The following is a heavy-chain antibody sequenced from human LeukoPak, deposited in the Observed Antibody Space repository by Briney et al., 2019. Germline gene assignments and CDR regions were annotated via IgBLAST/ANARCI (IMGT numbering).Heavy chain of an antibody. Sequence: PGRSLRLSCAASGFTFDDYAMHWVRQAPGKGLEWVSGISWNSGSIGYADSVKGRFTISRGNAKNSLYLQMNSLRAEDTALYYCARGYYYDSSGRMDVWGKGTTVTVSS. CDR3: ARGYYYDSSGRMDV. D-gene: IGHD3-22*01. V-gene: IGHV3-9*01. CDR2: ISWNSGSI. J-gene: IGHJ6*04. CDR1: GFTFDDYA.